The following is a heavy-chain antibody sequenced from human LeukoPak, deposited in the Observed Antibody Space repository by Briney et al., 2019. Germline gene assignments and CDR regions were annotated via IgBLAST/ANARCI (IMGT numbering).Heavy chain of an antibody. CDR1: GYTFTYHY. CDR3: ARESDSGKDFDC. V-gene: IGHV1-46*01. Sequence: ASVKVSCKASGYTFTYHYIHLVRQAPGQGLEWMGIINPNNGNTNYAQKFQGRVTMTRDTSTSTVYMELSSLGSEDTAVYYCARESDSGKDFDCWGQGTLGTVSS. CDR2: INPNNGNT. D-gene: IGHD1-26*01. J-gene: IGHJ4*02.